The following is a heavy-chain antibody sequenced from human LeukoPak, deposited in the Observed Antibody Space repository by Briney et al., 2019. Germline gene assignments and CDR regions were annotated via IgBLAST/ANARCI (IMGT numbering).Heavy chain of an antibody. D-gene: IGHD3-22*01. V-gene: IGHV3-30*03. CDR1: GFTFSSYG. CDR2: ISYDGSNK. CDR3: AREAASRIVVVITTSDSDSSYDY. J-gene: IGHJ4*02. Sequence: PGGSLRLSCAASGFTFSSYGMHWVRQVPGKGLEWVAVISYDGSNKYYADSVKGRFTISRDNSKNTLYLQMNSLRAEDTAVYYCAREAASRIVVVITTSDSDSSYDYWGQGTLVTVSS.